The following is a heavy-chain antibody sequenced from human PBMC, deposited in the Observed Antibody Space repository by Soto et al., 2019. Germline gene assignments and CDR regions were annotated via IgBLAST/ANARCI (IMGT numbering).Heavy chain of an antibody. CDR2: ISGSGGST. D-gene: IGHD2-2*01. Sequence: PGGSLRLSCAASGFTFSSYAMSWVRQAPGKGLEWVSAISGSGGSTYYADSVKGRFTISRDNSKNTLYLQMNSLRAEDTAVYYCAKVHCSSTSCSDEALDYWGQGTLVTVSS. V-gene: IGHV3-23*01. CDR1: GFTFSSYA. CDR3: AKVHCSSTSCSDEALDY. J-gene: IGHJ4*02.